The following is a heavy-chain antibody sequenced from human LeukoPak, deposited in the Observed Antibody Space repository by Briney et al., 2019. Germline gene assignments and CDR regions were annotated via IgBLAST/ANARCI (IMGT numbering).Heavy chain of an antibody. CDR3: AREGCSSTSCYRRRSYYYYGMYV. Sequence: SETLSLTCTVSGGSISSYYWSWIRQPAGKGLERIGRIYTSGSTNYNPSLKSRVTMSVDTSKNQFSLKLSSVTAADTAVYYCAREGCSSTSCYRRRSYYYYGMYVWGQGTTVTVSS. CDR1: GGSISSYY. CDR2: IYTSGST. J-gene: IGHJ6*02. V-gene: IGHV4-4*07. D-gene: IGHD2-2*01.